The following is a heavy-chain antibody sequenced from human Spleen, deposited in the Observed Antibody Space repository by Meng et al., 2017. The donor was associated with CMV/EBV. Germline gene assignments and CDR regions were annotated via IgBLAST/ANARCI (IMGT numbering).Heavy chain of an antibody. CDR3: ARHIGYCTGDSCPNYLDY. J-gene: IGHJ4*02. Sequence: GGSLRLSCAASGFTFSDYGFHWVRQAPGKGLEWVSFISSDGRKTQYADSVRGRFTISRDNAKNSLYLQINTLRAEDTAVYYCARHIGYCTGDSCPNYLDYWGQGTLVTVSS. D-gene: IGHD2-8*02. V-gene: IGHV3-48*03. CDR2: ISSDGRKT. CDR1: GFTFSDYG.